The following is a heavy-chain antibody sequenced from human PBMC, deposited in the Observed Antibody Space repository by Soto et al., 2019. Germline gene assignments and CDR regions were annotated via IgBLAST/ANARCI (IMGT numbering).Heavy chain of an antibody. V-gene: IGHV4-39*01. CDR2: IYYSGST. Sequence: QLQLQESGPGLVKPSETLSLTCTVSGGSISSSSYYWGWIRQPPGKGLEWIGRIYYSGSTYYNPSLKSRVTLSVDTSKNQFSLKLSSGTAADTAVYYCARKRGLRFLEWLPIDYWGQGTLVTVSS. J-gene: IGHJ4*02. CDR1: GGSISSSSYY. CDR3: ARKRGLRFLEWLPIDY. D-gene: IGHD3-3*01.